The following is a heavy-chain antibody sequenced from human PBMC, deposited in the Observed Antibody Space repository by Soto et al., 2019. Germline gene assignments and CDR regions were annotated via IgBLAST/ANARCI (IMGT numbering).Heavy chain of an antibody. Sequence: ASVKVSCKVSGYTLTELSMHWVRQAPGKGLEWMGGFDPEDGETIYAQKFQGRVTVTEDTSTDTAYMELSSLRSEDTAVYYCATRPGPSAFDIWGQGTMVTVSS. V-gene: IGHV1-24*01. CDR2: FDPEDGET. CDR1: GYTLTELS. CDR3: ATRPGPSAFDI. J-gene: IGHJ3*02.